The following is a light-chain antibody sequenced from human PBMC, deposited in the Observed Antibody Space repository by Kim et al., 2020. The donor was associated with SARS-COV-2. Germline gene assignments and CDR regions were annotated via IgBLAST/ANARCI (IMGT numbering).Light chain of an antibody. CDR1: SLRRYY. CDR3: SSRDSSGIHLLYV. V-gene: IGLV3-19*01. Sequence: GQTVRITCQGDSLRRYYASWYQQKPGQAPVVVIYGKNNRPSGIPDRFSGSSSGNTASLTVTGAQAEDEADYYCSSRDSSGIHLLYVFGTGTKVTVL. J-gene: IGLJ1*01. CDR2: GKN.